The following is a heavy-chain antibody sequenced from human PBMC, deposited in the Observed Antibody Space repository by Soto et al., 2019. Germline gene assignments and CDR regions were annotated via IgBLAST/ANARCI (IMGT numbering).Heavy chain of an antibody. J-gene: IGHJ4*02. Sequence: PSETLSLTCTFSCGSIISGGYYWSWIRQHPGKGLEWIGYIYYSGSTYYNPSLKSRVTISVDTSKNQFSLKLSSVTAADTAVYYCARGTSGYGREFDYWGQGTLVTVSS. CDR3: ARGTSGYGREFDY. CDR2: IYYSGST. V-gene: IGHV4-31*03. CDR1: CGSIISGGYY. D-gene: IGHD5-12*01.